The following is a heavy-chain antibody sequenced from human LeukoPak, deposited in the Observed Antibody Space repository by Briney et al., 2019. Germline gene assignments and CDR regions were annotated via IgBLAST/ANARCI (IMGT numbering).Heavy chain of an antibody. CDR1: GGSIISYY. D-gene: IGHD3-22*01. Sequence: PSETLSLTCTVSGGSIISYYWSWIRQPAGKGLEWIGRIYTSGSTNYSPSLKSRVTMSVDTSKNQFSLKLSSVTAADTAVYYCARDLGVPNYDSSGSYFDYWGQGTLVTVSS. CDR3: ARDLGVPNYDSSGSYFDY. V-gene: IGHV4-4*07. CDR2: IYTSGST. J-gene: IGHJ4*02.